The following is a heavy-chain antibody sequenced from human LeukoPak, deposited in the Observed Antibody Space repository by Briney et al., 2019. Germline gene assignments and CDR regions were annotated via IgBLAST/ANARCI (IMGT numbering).Heavy chain of an antibody. Sequence: PGGSLRLSCAASGLTFSDYYMTWIRQAPGKGLEWVAYISSSGSTIYSADSVKGRFTVSRDNAKNSLVLHMNSLRAEDTAIYYCAIQITMIVVVPYFDYWGQGTLVTVSS. J-gene: IGHJ4*02. V-gene: IGHV3-11*04. CDR2: ISSSGSTI. CDR3: AIQITMIVVVPYFDY. D-gene: IGHD3-22*01. CDR1: GLTFSDYY.